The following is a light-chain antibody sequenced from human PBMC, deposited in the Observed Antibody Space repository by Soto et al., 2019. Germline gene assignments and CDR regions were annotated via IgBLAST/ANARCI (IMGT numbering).Light chain of an antibody. CDR2: TDD. J-gene: IGLJ2*01. V-gene: IGLV1-44*01. CDR1: HSNVGVNA. Sequence: QSALTQPPSASGTPGQGVVISCSGSHSNVGVNALSWYQHLPGMAPRLLLHTDDQRPSGIPDRFSGSHSGTSASLAISRLQSEDEGHYYCASWDDDLNGPIFGGGTKVTVL. CDR3: ASWDDDLNGPI.